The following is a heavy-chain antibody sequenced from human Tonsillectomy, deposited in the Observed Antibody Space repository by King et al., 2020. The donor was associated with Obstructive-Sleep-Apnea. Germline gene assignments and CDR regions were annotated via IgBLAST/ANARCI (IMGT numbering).Heavy chain of an antibody. D-gene: IGHD5-18*01. CDR2: ISYTAIT. CDR1: GGSISSSTYY. V-gene: IGHV4-39*07. CDR3: ARDRPDDTAWQN. Sequence: QVQLQESGPGLVKPSETLSLTCTVSGGSISSSTYYWGWIRQPPGKGLEWIGSISYTAITFYNKSLKSRVTMSIDSSRNQFSLTLSSVTAADTAVYYCARDRPDDTAWQNGGQGTRVTVSS. J-gene: IGHJ4*02.